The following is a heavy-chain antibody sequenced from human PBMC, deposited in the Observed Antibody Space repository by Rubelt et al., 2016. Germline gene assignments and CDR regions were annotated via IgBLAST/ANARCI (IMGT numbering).Heavy chain of an antibody. Sequence: EVQLVESGGGLVQPGGSLRLSCAASGFAFSSHWMSWIRQAPGKGLEWVASMKEDGSVKQYVDFVRGRFVMSRDNDKKSLFLQMDSLRAEDTAVYYCARLMTTVTIFDYWGQGTLVTVSS. V-gene: IGHV3-7*03. CDR3: ARLMTTVTIFDY. CDR1: GFAFSSHW. D-gene: IGHD4-11*01. J-gene: IGHJ4*02. CDR2: MKEDGSVK.